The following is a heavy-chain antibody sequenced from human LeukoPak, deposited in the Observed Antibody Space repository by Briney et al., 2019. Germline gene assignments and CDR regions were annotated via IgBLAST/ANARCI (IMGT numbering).Heavy chain of an antibody. D-gene: IGHD1-26*01. J-gene: IGHJ4*02. Sequence: SETLSLTCTVSGGSISSYYWSWIRQPPGKGLEWIGDIYYSGSTNYNPSLKSRVTISLDTSTTPLSLRLSSVTAADTAVYSSARLASGSYGPLTPFDYWGQGTLVTVSS. CDR3: ARLASGSYGPLTPFDY. CDR2: IYYSGST. CDR1: GGSISSYY. V-gene: IGHV4-59*08.